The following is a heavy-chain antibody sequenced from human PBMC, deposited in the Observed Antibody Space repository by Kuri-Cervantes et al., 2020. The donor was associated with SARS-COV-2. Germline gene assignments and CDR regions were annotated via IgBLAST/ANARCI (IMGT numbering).Heavy chain of an antibody. CDR1: GFTFSSYG. Sequence: GGSLRLSCAASGFTFSSYGMHWVRQATGKGLEWVAFIRYDGGNKYYADSVKGRFTLSSDNSKNTLYRQMNSLRAEDTAVYYCARDSRGTSTLPYYYYMDVWGKGTTVTVSS. V-gene: IGHV3-30*02. J-gene: IGHJ6*03. D-gene: IGHD2-2*01. CDR3: ARDSRGTSTLPYYYYMDV. CDR2: IRYDGGNK.